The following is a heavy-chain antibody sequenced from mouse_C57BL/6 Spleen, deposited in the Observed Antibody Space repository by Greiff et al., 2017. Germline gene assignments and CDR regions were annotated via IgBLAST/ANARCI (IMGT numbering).Heavy chain of an antibody. CDR2: INPNNGGT. V-gene: IGHV1-26*01. D-gene: IGHD2-4*01. CDR3: ARRDDYDPHWYFDV. Sequence: EVKLQQSGPELVKPGASVKISCKASGYTFTDYYMNWVKQSHGKSLEWIGDINPNNGGTSYNQKFKGKATLTVDKSSSTAYMELRSLTSEDSAVYYCARRDDYDPHWYFDVWGTGTTVTVSS. CDR1: GYTFTDYY. J-gene: IGHJ1*03.